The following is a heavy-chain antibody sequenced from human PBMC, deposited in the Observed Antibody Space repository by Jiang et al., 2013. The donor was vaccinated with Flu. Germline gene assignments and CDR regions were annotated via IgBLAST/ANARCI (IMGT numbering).Heavy chain of an antibody. CDR3: ARYCSSTSCYGREVGYYYYGMDV. V-gene: IGHV1-69*01. Sequence: GAEVKKPGSSVKVSCKASGGTFSSYAISWVRQAPGQGLEWMGGIIPIFGTANYAQKFQGRVTITADESTSTAYMELSSLRSEDTAVYYCARYCSSTSCYGREVGYYYYGMDVWGQGTTVTVSS. CDR1: GGTFSSYA. D-gene: IGHD2-2*01. J-gene: IGHJ6*02. CDR2: IIPIFGTA.